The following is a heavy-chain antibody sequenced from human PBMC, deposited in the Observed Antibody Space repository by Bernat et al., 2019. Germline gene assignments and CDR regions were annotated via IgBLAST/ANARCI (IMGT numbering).Heavy chain of an antibody. V-gene: IGHV5-51*01. CDR1: GYSFNSYW. D-gene: IGHD6-13*01. CDR3: ARHQYSSSWYGGWFDP. J-gene: IGHJ5*02. Sequence: EVQLVQSGAEVKKPGESLKISCKGSGYSFNSYWIGWVRQMPGKGLEWMGIIYPGDSDTRYSPSFQGQVIISADKSISTAYLQWSSLKASDTAMYYCARHQYSSSWYGGWFDPWGQGTLVTVSS. CDR2: IYPGDSDT.